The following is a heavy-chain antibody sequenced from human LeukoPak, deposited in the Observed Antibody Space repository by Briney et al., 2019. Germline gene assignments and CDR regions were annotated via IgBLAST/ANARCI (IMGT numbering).Heavy chain of an antibody. V-gene: IGHV1-2*02. D-gene: IGHD5-18*01. CDR2: INPNSGGT. J-gene: IGHJ4*02. CDR3: ARADTAMHSDY. CDR1: GYTFTGYY. Sequence: ASVRVSCKASGYTFTGYYMHWVRQAPGQGLEWMGWINPNSGGTNYAEKVKGRVTITRDTSISTAYMEMSRLRAEDKAVYYCARADTAMHSDYWGQGTLVTVSS.